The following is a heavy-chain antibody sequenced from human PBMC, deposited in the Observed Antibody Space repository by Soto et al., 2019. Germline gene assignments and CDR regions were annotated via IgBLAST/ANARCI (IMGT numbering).Heavy chain of an antibody. CDR2: IYYSGST. D-gene: IGHD3-10*01. V-gene: IGHV4-31*03. CDR1: GGSIRSGGYY. CDR3: AGMVGGVTDYFDY. Sequence: QVQLQESGPGLVKPSQTLSLTCTVSGGSIRSGGYYWSWIRQHPGKGLEWIGDIYYSGSTYYDPSLKSRVTISVDTSKSQCSLKLSSVTAAGMAVYYCAGMVGGVTDYFDYSGHGTPVTVSS. J-gene: IGHJ4*03.